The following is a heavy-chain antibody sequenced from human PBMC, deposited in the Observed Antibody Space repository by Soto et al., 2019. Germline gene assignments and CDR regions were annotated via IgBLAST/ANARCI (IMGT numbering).Heavy chain of an antibody. D-gene: IGHD3-3*01. V-gene: IGHV3-23*01. CDR2: ISGSGGST. J-gene: IGHJ4*02. CDR1: GFTFSSYA. CDR3: AKDHDFWSGYYKDY. Sequence: GESLKISCAASGFTFSSYAMSWVRQAPGKGLEWVSAISGSGGSTYYADSVKGRFTISRDNSKNTLYLQMNSLRAEDTAVYYCAKDHDFWSGYYKDYWGQGTLVTVSS.